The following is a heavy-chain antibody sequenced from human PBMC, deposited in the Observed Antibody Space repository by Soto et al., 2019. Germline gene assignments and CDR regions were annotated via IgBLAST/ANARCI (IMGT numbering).Heavy chain of an antibody. J-gene: IGHJ4*02. CDR2: IDPSDSYI. D-gene: IGHD6-19*01. CDR3: ARHGAAIWLGY. Sequence: GESLKISCKTSGYTFSGHWISWVRQVPGKGLQWMGNIDPSDSYINYNPAFRGHVTFSVDKSSSTAYLHWRSLGPSDTAIYCCARHGAAIWLGYWGQGTLVTVSS. V-gene: IGHV5-10-1*01. CDR1: GYTFSGHW.